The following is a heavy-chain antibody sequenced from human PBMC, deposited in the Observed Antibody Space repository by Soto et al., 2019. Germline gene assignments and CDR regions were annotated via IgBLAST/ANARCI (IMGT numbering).Heavy chain of an antibody. J-gene: IGHJ6*02. CDR3: ARAGTVQVSYAMDV. D-gene: IGHD1-1*01. Sequence: SETLSLACTVSGGSIWGDSWSWIRQSPGKGLDFIGYIYHSGSTNYNPSLKSRVTISMDTSKNQFSLRLSSVTAADTAVYYCARAGTVQVSYAMDVWGQGTTVTVSS. CDR2: IYHSGST. V-gene: IGHV4-59*01. CDR1: GGSIWGDS.